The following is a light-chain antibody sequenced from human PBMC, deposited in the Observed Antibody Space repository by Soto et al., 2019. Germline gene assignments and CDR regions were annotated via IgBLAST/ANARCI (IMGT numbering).Light chain of an antibody. CDR3: QSYDSSLSGYV. V-gene: IGLV1-40*01. J-gene: IGLJ1*01. Sequence: QLVLTQPPSVSGAPGQGVTISCTGSSSNIGAGYDVHWYQQLPGTAPKLLIYGNNNRPSGVPDRFSGSKSGTSASLAITGLQAEDEADYYCQSYDSSLSGYVFGTGTKVTVL. CDR1: SSNIGAGYD. CDR2: GNN.